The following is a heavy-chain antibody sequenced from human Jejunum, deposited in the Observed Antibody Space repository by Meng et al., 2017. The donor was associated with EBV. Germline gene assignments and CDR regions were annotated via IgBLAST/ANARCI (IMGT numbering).Heavy chain of an antibody. CDR2: INHSGRT. CDR1: GGSFGNFY. D-gene: IGHD1-26*01. V-gene: IGHV4-34*01. J-gene: IGHJ5*02. Sequence: QVQLQQWGAGLLKPSEPPSPTCGVYGGSFGNFYWSWIRQPPGKGLEWIGEINHSGRTNYDPSLKSRVSISLDTSKNQFSLKLNSVTAADTAVYYCAGGKYVAWEVLYAWGQGTLVTVFS. CDR3: AGGKYVAWEVLYA.